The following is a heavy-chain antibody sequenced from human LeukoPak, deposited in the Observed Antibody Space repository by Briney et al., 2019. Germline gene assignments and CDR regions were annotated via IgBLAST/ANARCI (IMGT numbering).Heavy chain of an antibody. Sequence: PGRSLRLSCAVSGFTFSSYGMHWVRQAPGKGLEWVAVISYDGSNKYYADAVKGRFTISRDNSKNTLYLQMNSLRAEDTAVYYCAKGDYSNYTIDYWGQGTLVTVSS. CDR3: AKGDYSNYTIDY. D-gene: IGHD4-11*01. CDR2: ISYDGSNK. J-gene: IGHJ4*02. V-gene: IGHV3-30*18. CDR1: GFTFSSYG.